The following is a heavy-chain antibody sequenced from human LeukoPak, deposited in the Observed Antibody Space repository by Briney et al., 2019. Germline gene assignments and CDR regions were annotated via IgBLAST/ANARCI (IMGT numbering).Heavy chain of an antibody. CDR2: VKSKTDGGTT. CDR1: GXTFSNAW. J-gene: IGHJ4*02. Sequence: PGGSLRLSWEVSGXTFSNAWMSWVRQAPGKGLEWVGRVKSKTDGGTTDYGAPVKGRFTISRDDSKNTLYLQMNNLKTEDTAVYYCTTERRESSGWYNWCFDYWGQGTLVTVSS. CDR3: TTERRESSGWYNWCFDY. D-gene: IGHD6-19*01. V-gene: IGHV3-15*01.